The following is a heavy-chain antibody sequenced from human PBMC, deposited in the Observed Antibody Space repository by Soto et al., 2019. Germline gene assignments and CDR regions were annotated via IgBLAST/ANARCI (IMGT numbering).Heavy chain of an antibody. Sequence: QLQLQESGPGLVKTSETLSLTCTVSGGSISSGNYYWGWIRQPPGKGLEWIVSIYYTGSTYYNPSLKSRVTISVDTSDNQFSLRLSSVTAADTAVYYCARHVPPGGLYYYYYYMDVWGKGTTVTVSS. CDR3: ARHVPPGGLYYYYYYMDV. J-gene: IGHJ6*03. V-gene: IGHV4-39*01. CDR1: GGSISSGNYY. D-gene: IGHD2-15*01. CDR2: IYYTGST.